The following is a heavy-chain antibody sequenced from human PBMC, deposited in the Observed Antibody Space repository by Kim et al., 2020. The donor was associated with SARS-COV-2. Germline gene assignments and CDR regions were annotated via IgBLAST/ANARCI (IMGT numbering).Heavy chain of an antibody. CDR3: ARGNGVELPAASSYDFWSGYYYMDV. J-gene: IGHJ6*03. V-gene: IGHV4-34*01. CDR2: INHSGST. CDR1: GGSFSGYY. D-gene: IGHD3-3*01. Sequence: SETLSLTCAVYGGSFSGYYWSWIRQPPGKGLEWIGEINHSGSTNYNPSLKSRVTISVDTSKNQFSLKLSSVTAADTAVYYCARGNGVELPAASSYDFWSGYYYMDVWGKGTTVTVS.